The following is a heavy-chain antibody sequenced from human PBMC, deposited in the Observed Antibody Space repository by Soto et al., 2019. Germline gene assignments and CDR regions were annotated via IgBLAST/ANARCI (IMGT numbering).Heavy chain of an antibody. CDR1: GYTFTSYY. J-gene: IGHJ4*02. CDR2: INPSGGST. V-gene: IGHV1-46*01. Sequence: QVQLVQSGAEVKKPGASVKVSCKASGYTFTSYYMHWVRQAPGPGLEWMGIINPSGGSTSYAQKFQGRVTMTRDTSTSTVYMELSSLRSEDTAVYYCARDYDRSGYPRYYFDDWGQGTLVTVSS. CDR3: ARDYDRSGYPRYYFDD. D-gene: IGHD3-22*01.